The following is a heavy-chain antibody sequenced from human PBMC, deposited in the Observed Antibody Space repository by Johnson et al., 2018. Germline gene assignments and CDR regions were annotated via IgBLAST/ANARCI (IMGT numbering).Heavy chain of an antibody. V-gene: IGHV3-30*03. CDR1: GFTFSSYG. J-gene: IGHJ1*01. CDR2: ISYDGSNK. D-gene: IGHD3-16*02. CDR3: TTFRLYDYVWGSYLSH. Sequence: QVQLVQSGGGVVQPGRSLRLSCAASGFTFSSYGMHWVRQAPGKGLEWVAVISYDGSNKYSADSVKGRFTISRDNSKNTLYLQMNSLKTEDTAVYYCTTFRLYDYVWGSYLSHWGQGTLVTVSS.